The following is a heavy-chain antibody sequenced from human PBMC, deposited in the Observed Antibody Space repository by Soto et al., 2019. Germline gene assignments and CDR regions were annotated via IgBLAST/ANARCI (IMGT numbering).Heavy chain of an antibody. CDR3: ARGVYSSGWSPGWFDP. V-gene: IGHV1-8*01. Sequence: QVQLVQSGAEVKKPGASVKVSCKASGYTFTSYDINWVRQATGQGLEWMGWMNPNSGNTGYAQKFQGRVTMTRNASISTAYMELGSLRSEDTAVYYCARGVYSSGWSPGWFDPWGQGTLVTVSS. CDR2: MNPNSGNT. CDR1: GYTFTSYD. J-gene: IGHJ5*02. D-gene: IGHD6-19*01.